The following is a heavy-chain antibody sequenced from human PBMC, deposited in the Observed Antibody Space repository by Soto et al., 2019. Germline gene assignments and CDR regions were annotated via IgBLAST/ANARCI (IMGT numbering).Heavy chain of an antibody. J-gene: IGHJ4*02. CDR2: ISSSRSYT. D-gene: IGHD2-2*01. CDR3: ARAYCSSPSCHDY. Sequence: QVQLVESGGGLVKPGGSLRLSCAASGFTFSDYYMSWIRQAPGKGLEWVSYISSSRSYTNYADSVKGRFTISRDNAKNSLYLQMNSLRVEDTAVYYCARAYCSSPSCHDYWGQGTLVTVSS. CDR1: GFTFSDYY. V-gene: IGHV3-11*05.